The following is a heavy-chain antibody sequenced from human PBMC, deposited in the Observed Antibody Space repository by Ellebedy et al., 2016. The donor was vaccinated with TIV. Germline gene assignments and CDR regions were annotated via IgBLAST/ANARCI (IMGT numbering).Heavy chain of an antibody. CDR3: AEGRSGWYYFDY. CDR2: AFHSGRP. D-gene: IGHD6-19*01. Sequence: SETLSLTCAVSGDSISNGFWWSWVRQPPGKGLEWIAAAFHSGRPNYSSSLRSRVTTSIDTSNNQFSLRLSSVTAADTAVYYCAEGRSGWYYFDYWGQGTLVTVSS. V-gene: IGHV4/OR15-8*01. J-gene: IGHJ4*02. CDR1: GDSISNGFW.